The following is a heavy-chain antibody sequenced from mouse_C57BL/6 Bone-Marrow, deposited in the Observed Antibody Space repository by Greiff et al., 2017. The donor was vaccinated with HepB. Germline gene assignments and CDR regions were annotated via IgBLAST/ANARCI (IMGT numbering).Heavy chain of an antibody. CDR3: ARGGLRGSYWYFDV. Sequence: VQGVESGAELVKPGASVKMSCKASGYTFTTYPIEWMKQNHGKSLEWIGNFHPYNDDTKYNEKFKGKATLTVEKSSSTVYLELSRLTSDDSAVYYCARGGLRGSYWYFDVWGTGTTVTVSS. D-gene: IGHD2-4*01. CDR2: FHPYNDDT. J-gene: IGHJ1*03. V-gene: IGHV1-47*01. CDR1: GYTFTTYP.